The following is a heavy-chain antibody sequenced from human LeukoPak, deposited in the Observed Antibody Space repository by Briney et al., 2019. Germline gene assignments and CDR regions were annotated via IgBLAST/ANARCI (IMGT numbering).Heavy chain of an antibody. CDR3: ARESVAGTLDY. J-gene: IGHJ4*02. V-gene: IGHV3-7*01. CDR2: IKQDGSEK. CDR1: GFTFSSYW. Sequence: GGSLRLSCAASGFTFSSYWVSWVRQAPGKGLEWVAHIKQDGSEKYYVDSVKGRFTISRDNAKNSLYLQMNSLRAEDTAVYYCARESVAGTLDYWGQGTLVTVSS. D-gene: IGHD6-19*01.